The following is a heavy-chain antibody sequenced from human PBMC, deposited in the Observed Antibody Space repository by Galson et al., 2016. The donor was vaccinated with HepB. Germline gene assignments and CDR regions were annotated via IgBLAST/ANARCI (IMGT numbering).Heavy chain of an antibody. CDR2: IYYSGST. CDR3: ARHGYGYTYGNNWFES. V-gene: IGHV4-39*07. CDR1: GGSISSSSYY. D-gene: IGHD5-18*01. Sequence: ETLSLTCTVSGGSISSSSYYWGWIRQPPGKGLEWIGSIYYSGSTYYNPSLKSRVTISVDTSKNQFSLKLSSVTAADTAISYCARHGYGYTYGNNWFESWGQGTLVTVSS. J-gene: IGHJ5*01.